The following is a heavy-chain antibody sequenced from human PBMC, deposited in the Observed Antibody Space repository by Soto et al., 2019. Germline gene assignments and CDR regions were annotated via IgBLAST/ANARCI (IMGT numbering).Heavy chain of an antibody. J-gene: IGHJ4*02. V-gene: IGHV3-30*18. CDR1: GFTFSSYG. CDR3: AKAEGLGELSPTYYFDY. CDR2: ISYDGSNK. Sequence: GGSLRLSCAASGFTFSSYGMHWVRQAPGKGLEWVAVISYDGSNKYYADSVKGRFTISRDNSKNTLYLQMNSLRAEDTAVYYCAKAEGLGELSPTYYFDYWGQGTLVTVSS. D-gene: IGHD3-16*02.